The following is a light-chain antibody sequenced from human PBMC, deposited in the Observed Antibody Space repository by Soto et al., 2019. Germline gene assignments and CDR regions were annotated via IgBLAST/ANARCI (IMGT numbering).Light chain of an antibody. CDR2: DAS. Sequence: DIQMTQSPSTLSASVGDRVTITCRASQSISGWLAWYQQKPGKAPKLLIFDASSLESGVPSRFRGSGSATEFTLTISSLQPDDFATYYCQQYSTYPWTLGQGTKVDIK. CDR1: QSISGW. CDR3: QQYSTYPWT. J-gene: IGKJ1*01. V-gene: IGKV1-5*01.